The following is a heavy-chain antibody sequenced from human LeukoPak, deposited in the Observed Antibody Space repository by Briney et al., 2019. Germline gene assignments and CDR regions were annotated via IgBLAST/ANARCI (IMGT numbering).Heavy chain of an antibody. D-gene: IGHD2-15*01. CDR3: ARDAWCRAFNYGMDV. Sequence: GRSLRLSCAASGFTFDDYAMHWVRQAPGKGLEWVAGISWSSGNIGYADSVKGRFTISRDNAENSLHLEMNSLRHEDTAVYFCARDAWCRAFNYGMDVWGQGTTVAVSS. CDR2: ISWSSGNI. V-gene: IGHV3-9*01. J-gene: IGHJ6*02. CDR1: GFTFDDYA.